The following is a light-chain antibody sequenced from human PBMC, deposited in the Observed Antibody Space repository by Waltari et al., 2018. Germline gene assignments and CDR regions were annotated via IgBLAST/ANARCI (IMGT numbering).Light chain of an antibody. CDR3: QQSYSTPRIT. V-gene: IGKV1-39*01. J-gene: IGKJ3*01. CDR1: QWIYNY. Sequence: DIQMTQSPSSLSASVGDRVTITCRAGQWIYNYLNWYQQKPGKAPKLLIYAASSLQSGVPSRFSGSGSGTDFTLTISSLQPEDFATYFCQQSYSTPRITFGPGTKVNIK. CDR2: AAS.